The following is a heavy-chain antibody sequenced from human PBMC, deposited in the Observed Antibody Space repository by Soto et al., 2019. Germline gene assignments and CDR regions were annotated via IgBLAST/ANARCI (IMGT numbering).Heavy chain of an antibody. CDR2: IYYSGST. V-gene: IGHV4-39*01. D-gene: IGHD2-15*01. Sequence: LSLTCTVSGGSMSSRSYYWGWILQPPVKGLEWIGSIYYSGSTYYNPSLKSRITMSVDTSKNQFSLKLSSVTAADTAVYYCAKLLGGVTEAIDYFDYWGQGTLVTVSS. CDR3: AKLLGGVTEAIDYFDY. CDR1: GGSMSSRSYY. J-gene: IGHJ4*02.